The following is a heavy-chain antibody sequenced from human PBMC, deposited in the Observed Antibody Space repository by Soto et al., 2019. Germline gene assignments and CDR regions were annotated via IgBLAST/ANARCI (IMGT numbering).Heavy chain of an antibody. CDR3: ARCSAGPPTLARGGSCYSGY. CDR2: ISAYNGNT. V-gene: IGHV1-18*01. D-gene: IGHD2-15*01. CDR1: GYTLTSYG. J-gene: IGHJ4*02. Sequence: GSVKVSCKASGYTLTSYGISWVRPAPGQGLEWMGWISAYNGNTNYAQKLQGRVTMTTDTSTSTAYMELRSLRSDDTAVYYCARCSAGPPTLARGGSCYSGYWGQGTLVTVSS.